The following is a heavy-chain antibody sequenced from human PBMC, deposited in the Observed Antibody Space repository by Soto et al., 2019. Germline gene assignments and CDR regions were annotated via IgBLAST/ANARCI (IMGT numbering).Heavy chain of an antibody. D-gene: IGHD1-7*01. V-gene: IGHV3-23*01. CDR1: GFTFSSYG. CDR2: SSATGAGT. CDR3: AKDRRAGGNYGFYSDF. J-gene: IGHJ4*02. Sequence: GSLRLSCAASGFTFSSYGMTWVRQAPGKGLEWVSFSSATGAGTYYADSVKGRFTISRDNSKNTLYLQMTSLRADDTAVYYCAKDRRAGGNYGFYSDFWGQGALVTSPQ.